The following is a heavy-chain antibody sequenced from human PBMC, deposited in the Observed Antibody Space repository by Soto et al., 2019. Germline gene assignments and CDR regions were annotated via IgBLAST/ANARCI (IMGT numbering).Heavy chain of an antibody. D-gene: IGHD2-2*01. J-gene: IGHJ6*02. CDR3: ARGRGYAYCISTSCRPPYYYYGMDV. CDR2: INPNSGGT. V-gene: IGHV1-2*04. Sequence: GASVKVSCKASGYTFTGYYMHWVRQAPGQGLEWKGWINPNSGGTNYAQKFKGWVTMTRDTSISTAYMELSRLRSDDTAVYYCARGRGYAYCISTSCRPPYYYYGMDVWGQGTTVTVSS. CDR1: GYTFTGYY.